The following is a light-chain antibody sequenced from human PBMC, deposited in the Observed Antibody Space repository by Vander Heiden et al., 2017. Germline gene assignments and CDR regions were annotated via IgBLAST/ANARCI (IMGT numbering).Light chain of an antibody. CDR3: QQSDSTPLA. CDR2: AAS. CDR1: QSISSY. Sequence: DIQLTQSPSSLSASVGDRVPITCRASQSISSYLNWYQQKPGKAPKLLIYAASSWQSGVPERFSGSGSGTDFTLTISSLQAEDVATYYCQQSDSTPLAFGQGTRLEIK. J-gene: IGKJ5*01. V-gene: IGKV1-39*01.